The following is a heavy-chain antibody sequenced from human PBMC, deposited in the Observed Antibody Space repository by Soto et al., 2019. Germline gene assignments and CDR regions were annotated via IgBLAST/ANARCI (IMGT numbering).Heavy chain of an antibody. J-gene: IGHJ6*02. D-gene: IGHD3-3*01. V-gene: IGHV1-2*02. CDR1: GYTFTGYY. CDR3: ARDYWSGDRYYYGMDV. Sequence: GASVKVSCKASGYTFTGYYIHWVRQAPGQRLEWMGYINPNSGGPNYAQKFQGRVTMTRDTSISTAYMELSRLRSDDTAVYYCARDYWSGDRYYYGMDVWGQGTTVTAP. CDR2: INPNSGGP.